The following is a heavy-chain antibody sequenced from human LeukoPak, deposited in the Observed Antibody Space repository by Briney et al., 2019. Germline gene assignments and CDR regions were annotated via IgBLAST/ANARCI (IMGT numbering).Heavy chain of an antibody. Sequence: GGSLRLSCAASGFTFSSYSMNWVRQAPGKGLEWVSSISSSSSYIYYADSVKGRFTISRDNSKNTLYLQMNSLRAEDTAVYYCASHLVSLLRYYFDYWGQGTLVTVSS. D-gene: IGHD4/OR15-4a*01. J-gene: IGHJ4*02. CDR3: ASHLVSLLRYYFDY. CDR1: GFTFSSYS. V-gene: IGHV3-21*01. CDR2: ISSSSSYI.